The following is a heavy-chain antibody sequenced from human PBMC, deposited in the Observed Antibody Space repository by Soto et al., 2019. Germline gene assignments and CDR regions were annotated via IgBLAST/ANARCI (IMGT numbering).Heavy chain of an antibody. V-gene: IGHV4-4*02. CDR2: IYHSGST. CDR1: GGSISSSNW. Sequence: SETLSLTCAVSGGSISSSNWWSWVRQPPGKGLEWIGEIYHSGSTNYNPSLKSRVTISVDKSKNQFSLKLSSVTAADTAVYYCARGLVAATPNYYYGMDVWGQGTTVTVSS. CDR3: ARGLVAATPNYYYGMDV. D-gene: IGHD2-15*01. J-gene: IGHJ6*02.